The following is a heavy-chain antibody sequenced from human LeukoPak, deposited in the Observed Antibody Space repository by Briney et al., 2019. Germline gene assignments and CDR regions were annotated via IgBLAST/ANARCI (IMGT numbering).Heavy chain of an antibody. CDR2: MNPNSGGT. CDR3: ARERVTMIVVKRDAFDI. J-gene: IGHJ3*02. Sequence: ASVKVSCKASGYTFTGYYMHWVRQAPGKGLEWMGWMNPNSGGTNYAQKFQGRVTMTRDTSISTAYMELSGLRSDDTAVYYCARERVTMIVVKRDAFDIWGQGTMVTVSS. D-gene: IGHD3-22*01. V-gene: IGHV1-2*02. CDR1: GYTFTGYY.